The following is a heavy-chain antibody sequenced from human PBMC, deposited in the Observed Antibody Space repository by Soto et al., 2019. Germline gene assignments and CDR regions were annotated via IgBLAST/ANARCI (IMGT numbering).Heavy chain of an antibody. V-gene: IGHV1-3*01. CDR3: AGDLLSVGPRPNDACDV. D-gene: IGHD1-26*01. CDR2: INPDRGDT. Sequence: QVQLVQSGAEVRKPGASVNISCWASGVTFGDNLRNWVRQSPGQSLEWMGWINPDRGDTRYSQPFQGRVTISRHSTASISYVEVTDLTSEETAVYYCAGDLLSVGPRPNDACDVWGQGTMVTASS. CDR1: GVTFGDNL. J-gene: IGHJ3*01.